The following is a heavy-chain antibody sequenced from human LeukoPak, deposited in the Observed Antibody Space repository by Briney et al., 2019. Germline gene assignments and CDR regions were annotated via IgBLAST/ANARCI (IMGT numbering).Heavy chain of an antibody. J-gene: IGHJ5*02. CDR3: ARDMYSSSHEENNWFDP. CDR1: GGPISSYY. V-gene: IGHV4-59*01. Sequence: PSETLSLTCTVSGGPISSYYWSWIRQPPGKGLEWIGYIYYSGSTNYNPSLKSRVTISVDTSKNQFSLKLSSVTAADTAVYYCARDMYSSSHEENNWFDPWGQGTLVTVSS. CDR2: IYYSGST. D-gene: IGHD6-6*01.